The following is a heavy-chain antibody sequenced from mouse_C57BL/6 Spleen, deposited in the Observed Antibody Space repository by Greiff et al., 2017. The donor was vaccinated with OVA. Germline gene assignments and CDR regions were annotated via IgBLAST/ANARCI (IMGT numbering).Heavy chain of an antibody. V-gene: IGHV3-6*01. CDR1: GYSITSGYY. CDR3: AILLFAY. Sequence: EVKLQESGPGLVKPSQSLSLTCSVTGYSITSGYYWNWIRQFPGNKLEWMGYISYDGSNNYNPSLKNRISITRDTSKNQFFLKLNSVTTEDTATYYCAILLFAYWGQGTLVTVSA. J-gene: IGHJ3*01. CDR2: ISYDGSN.